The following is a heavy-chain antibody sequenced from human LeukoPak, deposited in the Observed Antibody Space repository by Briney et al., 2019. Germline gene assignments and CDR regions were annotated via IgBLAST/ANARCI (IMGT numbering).Heavy chain of an antibody. J-gene: IGHJ4*02. D-gene: IGHD3-9*01. V-gene: IGHV3-48*01. CDR1: GFTFSSYG. CDR2: ISSSSSTI. CDR3: ASGSRYFDWLLFDY. Sequence: GGSLRLSCAASGFTFSSYGMNWVRQAPGKGLEWVSYISSSSSTIYYADSVKGRFTISRDNAKNSLYLQMNSLRAEDTAVYYCASGSRYFDWLLFDYWGQGTLVTVSS.